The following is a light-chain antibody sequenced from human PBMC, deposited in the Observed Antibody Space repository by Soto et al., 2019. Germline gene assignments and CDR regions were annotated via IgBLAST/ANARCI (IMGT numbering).Light chain of an antibody. CDR1: QDISSW. J-gene: IGKJ4*01. CDR2: AES. V-gene: IGKV1-12*01. CDR3: QQASSFPLT. Sequence: DLQMTQSPSSVSASIGDRVTITCRARQDISSWLAWYQKKPGKAPNLLIYAESSLGSGVPSRFSGSGSGTDFTLTLSSLQPEDFATYFCQQASSFPLTFGGGTKVEIK.